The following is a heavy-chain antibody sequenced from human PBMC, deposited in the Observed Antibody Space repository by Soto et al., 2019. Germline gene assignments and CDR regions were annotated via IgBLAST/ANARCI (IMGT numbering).Heavy chain of an antibody. V-gene: IGHV1-69*04. J-gene: IGHJ3*02. CDR3: AGEDPIGGVIVPSDAFDI. CDR2: IIPILGIA. D-gene: IGHD3-16*02. Sequence: GASVKVSCKASGGTFSSYTISWVRQAPGQGLEWMGRIIPILGIANYAQKFQGRVTITADKSTSTAYMELSSLRSEDTAVYYCAGEDPIGGVIVPSDAFDIWGQGTMVTVSS. CDR1: GGTFSSYT.